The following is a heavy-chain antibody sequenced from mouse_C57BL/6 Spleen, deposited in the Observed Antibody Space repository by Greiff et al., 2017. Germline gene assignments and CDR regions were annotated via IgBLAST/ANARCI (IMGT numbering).Heavy chain of an antibody. CDR2: INPSTGGT. V-gene: IGHV1-42*01. CDR3: ARGMVTNGMDY. J-gene: IGHJ4*01. CDR1: GYSFTGYY. D-gene: IGHD2-2*01. Sequence: VQLQQSGPELVKPGASVTISCKASGYSFTGYYMNWVKQSPETSLEWIGEINPSTGGTTYNQKFKAKATLTVDKSSSTAYMQLKSLTSEDAAVYYCARGMVTNGMDYWGQGTSVTVSS.